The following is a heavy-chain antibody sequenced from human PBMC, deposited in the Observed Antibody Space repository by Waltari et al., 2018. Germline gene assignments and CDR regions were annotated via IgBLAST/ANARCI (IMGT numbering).Heavy chain of an antibody. CDR2: INAGNGNT. CDR3: ARVYYYGSGSYYKRGDAFDI. Sequence: QVQLVQSGAEVKKPGASVKVSCKASGYTFTSYAMHWVRQAPGQRLEWMGWINAGNGNTKYSQKFQGRVTITRDTSASTAYMELSSLRSEDTAVYYCARVYYYGSGSYYKRGDAFDIWGQGTMVIVSS. V-gene: IGHV1-3*01. D-gene: IGHD3-10*01. J-gene: IGHJ3*02. CDR1: GYTFTSYA.